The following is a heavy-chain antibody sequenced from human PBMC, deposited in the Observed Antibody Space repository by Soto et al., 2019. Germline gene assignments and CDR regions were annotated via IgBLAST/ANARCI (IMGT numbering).Heavy chain of an antibody. J-gene: IGHJ6*02. D-gene: IGHD6-19*01. V-gene: IGHV6-1*01. CDR2: TYYRSKWYN. Sequence: SQTLSLTCAISGDSVSSNSAAWNWIRQSPSRGLEWLGRTYYRSKWYNDYAVSVKSRITINPDTSKNQFSLQLNSVTPEDTAVYYCARDISLAVAGYYYYYGMDVWGQGTTVTVSS. CDR1: GDSVSSNSAA. CDR3: ARDISLAVAGYYYYYGMDV.